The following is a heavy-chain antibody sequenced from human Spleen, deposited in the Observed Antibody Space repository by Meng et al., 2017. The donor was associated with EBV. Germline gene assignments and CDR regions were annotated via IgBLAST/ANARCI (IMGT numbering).Heavy chain of an antibody. CDR2: IDHTGGT. J-gene: IGHJ4*02. D-gene: IGHD2-2*01. V-gene: IGHV4-34*01. CDR1: GESFSDNY. Sequence: QVHLQHGVVGLLCPPETLSLRCAVYGESFSDNYWSWIRQSPGKGLEWIGEIDHTGGTNYNPSLMSRVTISVDTSKNQFSLNLNSVTAADTAVYYCARGCSSTNCNSDFDYWGQGTLVTVSS. CDR3: ARGCSSTNCNSDFDY.